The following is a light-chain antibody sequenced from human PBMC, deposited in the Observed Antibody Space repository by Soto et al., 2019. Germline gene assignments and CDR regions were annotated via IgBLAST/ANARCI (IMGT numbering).Light chain of an antibody. CDR1: SSDVADYNY. V-gene: IGLV2-14*01. J-gene: IGLJ3*02. Sequence: QSALTQPASVSGSPGQSITISCTGTSSDVADYNYVSWYQHHPGKAPKLMIYEASSRPSGVSNRFSGSKSGNTASLTISGLQAEDEADYYCSSYTSSSTWVFGGGTKLTVL. CDR3: SSYTSSSTWV. CDR2: EAS.